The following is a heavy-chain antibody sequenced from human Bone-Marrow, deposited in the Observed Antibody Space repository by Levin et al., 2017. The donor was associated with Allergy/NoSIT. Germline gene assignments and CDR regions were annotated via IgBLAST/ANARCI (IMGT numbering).Heavy chain of an antibody. CDR3: ARRRGSGIGWFDP. V-gene: IGHV4-39*01. CDR2: IYYSGST. J-gene: IGHJ5*02. CDR1: GGSISSSSYY. Sequence: KPSETLSLTCTVSGGSISSSSYYGGWVRQPPGKGLEWIGSIYYSGSTYYNPSLKSRVTIFVDTSKNQFSLNLSSVTAADTAVYYCARRRGSGIGWFDPWGQGTLVTVSS. D-gene: IGHD6-19*01.